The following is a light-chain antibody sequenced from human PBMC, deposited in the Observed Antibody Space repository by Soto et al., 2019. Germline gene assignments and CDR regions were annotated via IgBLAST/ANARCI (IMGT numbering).Light chain of an antibody. CDR1: GGSIASNY. CDR2: EVN. CDR3: QSYDSTNWV. V-gene: IGLV6-57*01. Sequence: NFMLTQPHSVSVSPGKTVTISCTRSGGSIASNYVQGYQQRPGSSPTTVIYEVNKRPSGVPDRFSGSIDASSDSASLTISALTTEDEADSFCQSYDSTNWVFGGGTKLTVL. J-gene: IGLJ3*02.